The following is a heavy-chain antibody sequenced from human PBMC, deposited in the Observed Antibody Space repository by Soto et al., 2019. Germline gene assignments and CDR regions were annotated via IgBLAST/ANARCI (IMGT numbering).Heavy chain of an antibody. V-gene: IGHV1-2*04. CDR1: GYTFTGYY. D-gene: IGHD3-9*01. Sequence: ASVKVSCKASGYTFTGYYMHWVRQAPGQGLEWMGWINPNSGGTNYAQKFQGWVTMTRDTSISTAYMELSRLRSDDTAVYYCARGGDYDILTGYYPAPRYYYYYGIDVWGQGTTVTVSS. J-gene: IGHJ6*02. CDR2: INPNSGGT. CDR3: ARGGDYDILTGYYPAPRYYYYYGIDV.